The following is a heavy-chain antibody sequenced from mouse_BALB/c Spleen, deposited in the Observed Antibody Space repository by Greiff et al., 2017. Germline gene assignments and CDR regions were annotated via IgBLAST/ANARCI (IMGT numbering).Heavy chain of an antibody. D-gene: IGHD2-1*01. CDR3: AREGGYYGNYALDY. J-gene: IGHJ2*01. V-gene: IGHV5-6-5*01. Sequence: EVQVVESGGGLVKPGGSLKLSCAASGFTFSSYAMSWVRQTPEKRLEWVASISSGGSTYYPDSVKGRFTISRDNARNILYLQMSSLRSEDTAMYYCAREGGYYGNYALDYWGQGTTLTVSS. CDR1: GFTFSSYA. CDR2: ISSGGST.